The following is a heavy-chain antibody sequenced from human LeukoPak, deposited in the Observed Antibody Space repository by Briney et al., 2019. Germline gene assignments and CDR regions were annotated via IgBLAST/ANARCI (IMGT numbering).Heavy chain of an antibody. CDR2: ISAYNGNT. CDR3: ATRKVATNWFDP. J-gene: IGHJ5*02. Sequence: ASVKVSCKASGYTFTSYGISWVRQAPGQGLEWMGWISAYNGNTNYAQKLQGRVTMTTDTSTSTAYMELSSLRSEDTAVYYCATRKVATNWFDPWGQGTLVTVSS. CDR1: GYTFTSYG. D-gene: IGHD5-12*01. V-gene: IGHV1-18*01.